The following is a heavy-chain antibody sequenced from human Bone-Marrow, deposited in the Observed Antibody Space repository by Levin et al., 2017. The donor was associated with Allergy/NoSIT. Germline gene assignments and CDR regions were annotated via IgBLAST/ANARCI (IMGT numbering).Heavy chain of an antibody. CDR2: SSSGGGST. V-gene: IGHV3-23*01. CDR3: ATGAGYCSGGTCSLFDY. CDR1: GFTFSSYA. Sequence: AGGSLRLSCAASGFTFSSYAMSWVRQAPGKGLEWVSASSSGGGSTFYADSVKGRFTISRDNSKNTLYLQMNSLRVADTAVYYCATGAGYCSGGTCSLFDYWGQGTLVTVSS. J-gene: IGHJ4*02. D-gene: IGHD2-15*01.